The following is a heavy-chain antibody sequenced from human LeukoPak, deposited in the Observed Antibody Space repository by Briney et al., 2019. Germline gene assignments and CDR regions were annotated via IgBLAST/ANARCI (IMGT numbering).Heavy chain of an antibody. J-gene: IGHJ4*02. CDR3: ARGPSGYYDSSGYYYAGQGPHPPHPFDY. Sequence: SETLSLTCTVSGGSISSYYWSRIRQPPGKGLEWIGYIYYSGSTNYNPSLKSRVTISVDTSKNQFSLKLSSVTAADTAVYYCARGPSGYYDSSGYYYAGQGPHPPHPFDYWGQGTLVTVSS. CDR1: GGSISSYY. V-gene: IGHV4-59*01. D-gene: IGHD3-22*01. CDR2: IYYSGST.